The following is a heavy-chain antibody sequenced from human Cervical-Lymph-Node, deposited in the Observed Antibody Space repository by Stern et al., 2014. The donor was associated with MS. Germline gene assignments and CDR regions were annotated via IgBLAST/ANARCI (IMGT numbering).Heavy chain of an antibody. D-gene: IGHD2-15*01. CDR1: GGTFSSNYA. CDR3: ARGVVSNRAAATLHNLFDP. Sequence: QVQLMQSGAEVKKPGSSMNVSCKTSGGTFSSNYAITWMRQAPGQGLEWMGRIIPILGLANYAQKFQGRVTITADTSTSTTFMELSSLRSEDTAVYYCARGVVSNRAAATLHNLFDPWGQGTLVTVSS. J-gene: IGHJ5*02. V-gene: IGHV1-69*04. CDR2: IIPILGLA.